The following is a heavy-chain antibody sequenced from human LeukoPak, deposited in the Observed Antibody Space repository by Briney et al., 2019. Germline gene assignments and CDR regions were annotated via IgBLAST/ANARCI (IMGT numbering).Heavy chain of an antibody. CDR1: GFTFSDHY. CDR3: ARTGYSYGSDY. D-gene: IGHD5-18*01. Sequence: PGGSLRLPCAASGFTFSDHYMDWVRQAPGKGLEWVGRSRNKANSYTTKYAASVKDRFTISRDDSKNSLYLQMNSLKTEDTAVYYCARTGYSYGSDYWGQGTLVTVSS. V-gene: IGHV3-72*01. CDR2: SRNKANSYTT. J-gene: IGHJ4*02.